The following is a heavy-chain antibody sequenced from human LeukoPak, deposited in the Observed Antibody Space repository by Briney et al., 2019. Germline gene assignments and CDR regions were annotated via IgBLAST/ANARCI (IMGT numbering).Heavy chain of an antibody. J-gene: IGHJ4*02. CDR3: ARVAEAAAFDS. Sequence: GGSLRLSCAASGFTFSSYEMNWVRQAPGKGLEWVSYISSSGSTIYYADSVKGRFTISRDNAKNSLYLQMNSLKPEDTAVYYCARVAEAAAFDSWGQGTLATVSS. V-gene: IGHV3-48*03. CDR1: GFTFSSYE. D-gene: IGHD6-13*01. CDR2: ISSSGSTI.